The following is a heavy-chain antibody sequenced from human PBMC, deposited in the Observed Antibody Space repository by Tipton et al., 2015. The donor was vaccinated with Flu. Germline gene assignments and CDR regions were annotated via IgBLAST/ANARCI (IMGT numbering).Heavy chain of an antibody. CDR3: ARVLEWSPYYMDV. CDR1: GGSISSSSYY. Sequence: TLSLTCTVSGGSISSSSYYWGWIRQPPGNGLEWIGSIYYSGSTYYNPSLKSRVTISVDTSKNQFSLKLSSVTAADTAVYYCARVLEWSPYYMDVWGKGTTVTVSS. D-gene: IGHD3-3*01. V-gene: IGHV4-39*07. J-gene: IGHJ6*03. CDR2: IYYSGST.